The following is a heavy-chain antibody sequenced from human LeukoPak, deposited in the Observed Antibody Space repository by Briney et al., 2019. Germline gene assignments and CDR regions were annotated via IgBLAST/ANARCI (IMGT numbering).Heavy chain of an antibody. Sequence: GASLRLSCAASGFTFSTYAMSWVRQAPGMGLEWVSAISGSGTNTYYADSVKGRFTISRDNSKNTLYLQMNSLRAEDTAVYFCAKVPNSGNYYYFDYWGQGTPVTVSS. D-gene: IGHD1-26*01. CDR3: AKVPNSGNYYYFDY. V-gene: IGHV3-23*01. CDR1: GFTFSTYA. J-gene: IGHJ4*02. CDR2: ISGSGTNT.